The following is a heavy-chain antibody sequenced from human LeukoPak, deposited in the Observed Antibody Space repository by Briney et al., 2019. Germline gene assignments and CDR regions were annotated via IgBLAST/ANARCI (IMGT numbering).Heavy chain of an antibody. D-gene: IGHD1-26*01. CDR3: ARGWELREIDY. Sequence: SVKVSCKASGGTFSSYAINWVRQAPGQGLEWMGGIIPIFGTANYAQKFQGRVTITADESTSTAYMELSSLRSEDTAVYYYARGWELREIDYWGQGTLVTVSS. CDR1: GGTFSSYA. CDR2: IIPIFGTA. J-gene: IGHJ4*02. V-gene: IGHV1-69*13.